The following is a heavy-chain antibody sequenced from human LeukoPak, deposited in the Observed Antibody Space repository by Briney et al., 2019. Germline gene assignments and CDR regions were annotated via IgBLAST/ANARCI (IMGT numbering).Heavy chain of an antibody. CDR1: GGSISSGSYY. J-gene: IGHJ4*02. Sequence: SQTLSLTCTVSGGSISSGSYYWSWIRQPAGKGLEWIGRIYTSGSTNYNPSLKGRVTISVDTSKNQFSLKLSSVTAADTAVYYCARVENGDYMDYWGQGTLVTVSS. CDR3: ARVENGDYMDY. V-gene: IGHV4-61*02. D-gene: IGHD4-17*01. CDR2: IYTSGST.